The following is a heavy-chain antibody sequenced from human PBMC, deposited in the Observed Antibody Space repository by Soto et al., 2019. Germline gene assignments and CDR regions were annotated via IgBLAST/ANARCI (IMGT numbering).Heavy chain of an antibody. V-gene: IGHV3-30*18. J-gene: IGHJ6*02. D-gene: IGHD2-2*01. Sequence: QVQLVESGGGVVQPGRSLRLSCAASGFTCSSYGMHWVRQAPGKGLEWVAGISYDGSNKYYADSVKRRCTISRDNSKNRLYLQMNSLRAEDTAVYYFANDIVVDCSSTSCYAEAGANYSYYYGMDVWGQGTTVTVSS. CDR1: GFTCSSYG. CDR2: ISYDGSNK. CDR3: ANDIVVDCSSTSCYAEAGANYSYYYGMDV.